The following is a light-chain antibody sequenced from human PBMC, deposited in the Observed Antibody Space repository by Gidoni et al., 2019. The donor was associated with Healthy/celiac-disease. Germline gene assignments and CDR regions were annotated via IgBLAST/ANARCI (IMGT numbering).Light chain of an antibody. V-gene: IGKV3-11*01. Sequence: EIVLTQSPATLSLSPGERATLSCRASQSVSSYLAWYQQKPGQAPRLLIYDASNRATGIPARFRGSGSGTDFTLTISSLEPEDFAVYCCQQRSNWVTFGGGTKVEIK. J-gene: IGKJ4*01. CDR3: QQRSNWVT. CDR1: QSVSSY. CDR2: DAS.